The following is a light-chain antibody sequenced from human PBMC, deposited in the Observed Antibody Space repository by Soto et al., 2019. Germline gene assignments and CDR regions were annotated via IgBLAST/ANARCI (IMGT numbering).Light chain of an antibody. CDR3: QQRSNWPQV. V-gene: IGKV3-11*01. Sequence: EIGLTQSPATLSFSPGERATLSCRASQSVSSYLAWYQQKPGQAPRLLINDASNRATGIPARFSGSGSGTDFTLTISSLEPEDFAVYYCQQRSNWPQVFGGGTKVDIK. J-gene: IGKJ4*01. CDR2: DAS. CDR1: QSVSSY.